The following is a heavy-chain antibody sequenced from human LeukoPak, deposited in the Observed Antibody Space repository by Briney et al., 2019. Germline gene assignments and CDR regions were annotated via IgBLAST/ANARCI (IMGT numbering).Heavy chain of an antibody. V-gene: IGHV3-21*01. J-gene: IGHJ3*02. CDR2: ISSSSSYI. CDR3: ARGVYGKDAFDI. CDR1: GFTFSSYS. Sequence: GGSLRLSCAASGFTFSSYSMNWVRQAPGKGLEWVSSISSSSSYIYYADSVKGRFTISRDNAKNSLYLQMNSLRAEDTAVYYCARGVYGKDAFDIWGQGTMVTVSS. D-gene: IGHD5/OR15-5a*01.